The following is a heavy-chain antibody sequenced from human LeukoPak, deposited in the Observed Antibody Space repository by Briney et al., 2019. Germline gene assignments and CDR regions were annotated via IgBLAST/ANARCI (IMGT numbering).Heavy chain of an antibody. CDR2: IYHNEIT. Sequence: PSGTLSLTCTVSGGSISNFHWWNWVRQSPGKGLEWVGQIYHNEITNYNPSLKSRLTISVDKSRNHFSLNLTSVTAADTAVYFCARELATINGPYFESWGQGTLVTVSS. D-gene: IGHD5-24*01. CDR3: ARELATINGPYFES. J-gene: IGHJ4*02. V-gene: IGHV4-4*02. CDR1: GGSISNFHW.